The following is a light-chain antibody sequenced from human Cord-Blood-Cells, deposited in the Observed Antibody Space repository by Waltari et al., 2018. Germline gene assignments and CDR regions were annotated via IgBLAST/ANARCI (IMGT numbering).Light chain of an antibody. V-gene: IGKV1-39*01. CDR3: QQSYSTPST. CDR2: AAS. CDR1: QGISSY. J-gene: IGKJ5*01. Sequence: DIQMTQSTSSLSASVGDRVTITCRASQGISSYLNWYQQKPGKAPKLLSYAASSLQSGVPSRCSGSGSGTDFTLTISSLQPEDFATYYCQQSYSTPSTLGQGTKLEIK.